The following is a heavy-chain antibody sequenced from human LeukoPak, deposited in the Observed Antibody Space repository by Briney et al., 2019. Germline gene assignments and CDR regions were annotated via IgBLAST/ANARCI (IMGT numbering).Heavy chain of an antibody. V-gene: IGHV4-34*01. CDR3: ARGRVATINYFDY. CDR1: GGSFSGYY. D-gene: IGHD5-12*01. Sequence: PSETLSLTCAVYGGSFSGYYWSWIRQPPGKGLEWIGEINHSGSTNYNPSLKSRVTISVDTSKNQLSLKLSSVTAADTAVYYCARGRVATINYFDYWGQGTLVTVSS. CDR2: INHSGST. J-gene: IGHJ4*02.